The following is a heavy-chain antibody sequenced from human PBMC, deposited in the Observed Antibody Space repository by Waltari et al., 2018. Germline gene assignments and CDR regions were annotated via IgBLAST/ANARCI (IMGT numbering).Heavy chain of an antibody. CDR3: MRDQRSTVLD. D-gene: IGHD1-1*01. V-gene: IGHV4-39*07. CDR1: GGSISNGDYH. J-gene: IGHJ4*02. CDR2: IHYTGST. Sequence: QLQLQESGPGLVKPSETLSLTCTVSGGSISNGDYHWGLFRQPPGKGLEWISTIHYTGSTYYNPSLKSRLTISVDTSKNQFSLKLSSVTAADTAVYHCMRDQRSTVLDWGQGTLVTVSS.